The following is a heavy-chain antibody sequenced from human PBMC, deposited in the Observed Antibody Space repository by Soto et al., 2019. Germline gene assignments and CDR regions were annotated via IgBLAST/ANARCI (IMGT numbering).Heavy chain of an antibody. J-gene: IGHJ4*02. CDR2: ISWNSGSI. V-gene: IGHV3-9*01. CDR1: GFTFDDYA. Sequence: EVQLVESGGGLVQPGRSLRLSCAASGFTFDDYAMHWVRQAPGKGLEWVSGISWNSGSIGYADSVKGRFTISRDNAKNSLYLQMNSLRAEDTALYYCAKDSAALAGHFDYWGQGTLVTVSS. CDR3: AKDSAALAGHFDY. D-gene: IGHD6-19*01.